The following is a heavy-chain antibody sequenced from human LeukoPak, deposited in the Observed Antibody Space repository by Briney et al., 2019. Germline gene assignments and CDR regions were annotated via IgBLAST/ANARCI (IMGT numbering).Heavy chain of an antibody. CDR3: ARELGDRGAGSFDY. D-gene: IGHD1-14*01. J-gene: IGHJ4*02. CDR2: IYYSGST. CDR1: GGSISSGDYY. Sequence: SQTLSLTCTVSGGSISSGDYYWSWIRQPPGKGLEWIGYIYYSGSTYYNPSLKSRVTISVDTSKNQFSLKLSSVTAADTAVYYCARELGDRGAGSFDYWGQGTLVTVSS. V-gene: IGHV4-30-4*01.